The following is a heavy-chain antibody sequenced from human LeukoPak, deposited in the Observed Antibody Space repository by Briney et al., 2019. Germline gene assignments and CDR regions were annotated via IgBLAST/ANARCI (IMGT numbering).Heavy chain of an antibody. J-gene: IGHJ4*02. CDR1: GFTVSSNY. Sequence: PGGSLRLSCAASGFTVSSNYMSWVRQAPGKGLEWVSVIYSGGSTYYADSVKGRFTISRDNSKNTLYLQMNSLRAEDTAVYYCARDTTHYGFDYWGQGTLVTVSS. V-gene: IGHV3-53*01. CDR3: ARDTTHYGFDY. CDR2: IYSGGST. D-gene: IGHD3-10*01.